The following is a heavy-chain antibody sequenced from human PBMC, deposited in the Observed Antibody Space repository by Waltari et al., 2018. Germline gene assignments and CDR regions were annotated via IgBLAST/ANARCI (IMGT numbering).Heavy chain of an antibody. D-gene: IGHD3-16*01. J-gene: IGHJ4*02. CDR3: ARGSAYYVRVWDL. Sequence: LVESGGDLVRPGGSLRLSCAAAGFTLRSDWMSWVRQAPGKVLGVEANINYEGCAQWYEDSLSGRLTVSRDNAKNSLYLEMNNVRVDDTAVYYCARGSAYYVRVWDLWGPGTLVTVSS. CDR1: GFTLRSDW. CDR2: INYEGCAQ. V-gene: IGHV3-7*03.